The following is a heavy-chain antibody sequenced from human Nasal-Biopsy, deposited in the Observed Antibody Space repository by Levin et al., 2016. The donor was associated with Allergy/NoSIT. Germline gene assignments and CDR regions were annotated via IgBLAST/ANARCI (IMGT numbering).Heavy chain of an antibody. CDR3: VRMGSGYRSAHDWGKDYFNYGVDV. J-gene: IGHJ6*02. CDR1: GGSISPFY. CDR2: IYATRST. V-gene: IGHV4-4*07. D-gene: IGHD5-18*01. Sequence: SETLSLTCTISGGSISPFYWSWIRLSAGKGLEWIGRIYATRSTNYNPSLKSRVTMSVDTSRNQISLKMTSVSAADTAVYFCVRMGSGYRSAHDWGKDYFNYGVDVWGRGTTVTVSS.